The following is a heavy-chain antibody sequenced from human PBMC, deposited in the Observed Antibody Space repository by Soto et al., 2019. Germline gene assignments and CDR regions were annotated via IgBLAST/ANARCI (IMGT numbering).Heavy chain of an antibody. CDR3: ARHHGPTTSENWFDP. J-gene: IGHJ5*02. D-gene: IGHD5-12*01. CDR1: GYTFFTYD. V-gene: IGHV1-18*01. CDR2: ISTYSGDT. Sequence: QVHLVQSGVEVKTPGASVTVSCKASGYTFFTYDISWVRQAPGQGLEWMGWISTYSGDTKYAQKFQGRVTMTTATSTTTAYLELRSLRSDDTDVYYCARHHGPTTSENWFDPWGQGALVTVSS.